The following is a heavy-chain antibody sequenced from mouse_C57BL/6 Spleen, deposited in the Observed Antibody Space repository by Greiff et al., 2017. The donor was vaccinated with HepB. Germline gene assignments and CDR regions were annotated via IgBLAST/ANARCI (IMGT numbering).Heavy chain of an antibody. J-gene: IGHJ3*01. D-gene: IGHD1-1*01. V-gene: IGHV1-64*01. CDR1: GYTFTSYW. CDR3: ARGGTTVVERGFAY. CDR2: IHPNSGST. Sequence: VQLQQPGAELVKPGASVKLSCKASGYTFTSYWMHWVKQRPGQGLEWIGMIHPNSGSTNYNEKFKSKATLTVDKSSSTAYMQLSSLTSEDSAVYYCARGGTTVVERGFAYWGQGTLVTVSA.